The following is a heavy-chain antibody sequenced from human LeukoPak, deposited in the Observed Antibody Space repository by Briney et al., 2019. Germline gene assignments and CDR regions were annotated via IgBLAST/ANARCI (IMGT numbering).Heavy chain of an antibody. V-gene: IGHV3-7*01. CDR1: GFTLSNFW. CDR2: IKQNGSEI. CDR3: TRDRQGSGIYSTDY. J-gene: IGHJ4*02. D-gene: IGHD3-10*01. Sequence: PGGSLRLSCAASGFTLSNFWMSWVRQPPGEGLEWLANIKQNGSEIHYVDSVKGRFTISRDNAQNSLYLHMHSLRAEDTAVYYCTRDRQGSGIYSTDYWGRGTLVTVSS.